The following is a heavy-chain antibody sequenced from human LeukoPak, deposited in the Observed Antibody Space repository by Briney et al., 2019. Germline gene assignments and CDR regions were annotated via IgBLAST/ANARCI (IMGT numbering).Heavy chain of an antibody. D-gene: IGHD2-2*01. J-gene: IGHJ5*02. CDR1: GGSFSGYY. Sequence: SETLSLTCAVYGGSFSGYYWSWIRQPAGKGLEWIGEINHSGSTNYNPSLKSRVTISVDTSKNQFSLKLSSVTAADTAVYYCARRGVPAAKNYNWFDPWGQGTLVTVSS. CDR3: ARRGVPAAKNYNWFDP. CDR2: INHSGST. V-gene: IGHV4-34*01.